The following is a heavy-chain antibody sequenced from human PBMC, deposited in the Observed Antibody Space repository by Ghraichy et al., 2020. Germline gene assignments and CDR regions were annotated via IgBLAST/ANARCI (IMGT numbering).Heavy chain of an antibody. D-gene: IGHD4-17*01. CDR3: ARVGYGDYDYYYGMDV. CDR1: GGSISSGDYY. Sequence: SETLSLTCTVSGGSISSGDYYWSWIRQPPGKGLEWIGYIYYSGSTYYNPSLKSRVTISVDTSKNQFSLKLSSVTAADTAVYYCARVGYGDYDYYYGMDVWGQGTTVTVSS. V-gene: IGHV4-30-4*01. J-gene: IGHJ6*02. CDR2: IYYSGST.